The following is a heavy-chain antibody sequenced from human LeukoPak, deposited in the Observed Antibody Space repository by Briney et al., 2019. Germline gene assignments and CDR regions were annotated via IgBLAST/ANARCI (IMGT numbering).Heavy chain of an antibody. D-gene: IGHD1-26*01. CDR2: IYPSELDT. J-gene: IGHJ5*01. CDR1: GYTFTNYW. CDR3: VRGRSWFDY. V-gene: IGHV5-51*01. Sequence: GESLKISCQGSGYTFTNYWIGWVRQMPGKGLEWMGIIYPSELDTRYSPSFQGQVIISADRSINTAYLQWSSLKASDTAMYYCVRGRSWFDYWGQGTLVTVSS.